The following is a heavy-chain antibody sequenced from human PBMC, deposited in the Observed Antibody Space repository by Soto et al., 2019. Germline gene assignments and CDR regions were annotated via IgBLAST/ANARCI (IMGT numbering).Heavy chain of an antibody. J-gene: IGHJ4*02. D-gene: IGHD2-21*02. Sequence: PGGSLILSCAAPGFSFSNAWMSWVRQAPGKGLEWVARIKSKTDGGTTDYAAPVKGRFAISRDDSKNTLYLQMNSLKTEDTAVYYCAAGTGKTDFDYWGQGILVTVSS. CDR3: AAGTGKTDFDY. CDR1: GFSFSNAW. V-gene: IGHV3-15*07. CDR2: IKSKTDGGTT.